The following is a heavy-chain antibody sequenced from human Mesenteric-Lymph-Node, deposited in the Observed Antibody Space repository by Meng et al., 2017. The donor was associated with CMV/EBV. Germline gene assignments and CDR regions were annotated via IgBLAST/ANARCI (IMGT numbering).Heavy chain of an antibody. Sequence: ASVKVSCKASGYTFTNYYIHWVRQAPGKGLEWVGWINPNSGATNYAQKFQGGVTMTRDTSITTAYMELFRVTTDDTAVYYCTRQAAGAFDFWGQGTLVTVSS. D-gene: IGHD6-19*01. CDR3: TRQAAGAFDF. CDR1: GYTFTNYY. V-gene: IGHV1-2*02. CDR2: INPNSGAT. J-gene: IGHJ5*01.